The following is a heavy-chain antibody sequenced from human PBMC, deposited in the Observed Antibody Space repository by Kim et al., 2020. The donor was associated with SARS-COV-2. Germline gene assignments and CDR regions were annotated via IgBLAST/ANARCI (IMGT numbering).Heavy chain of an antibody. CDR2: ISSSGSTI. J-gene: IGHJ5*02. CDR3: ARLGIVGAT. V-gene: IGHV3-48*03. Sequence: GGSLRLSCAASGFTFSSYEMNWVRQAPGKGLEWVSYISSSGSTIYYAVSVKGRFTISRDNAKNSLYLQMNSLRAEDTAVYYCARLGIVGATWGQGTLVTVSS. CDR1: GFTFSSYE. D-gene: IGHD1-26*01.